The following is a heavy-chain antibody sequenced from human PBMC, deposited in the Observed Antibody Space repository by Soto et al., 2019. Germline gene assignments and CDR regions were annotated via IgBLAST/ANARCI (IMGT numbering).Heavy chain of an antibody. D-gene: IGHD1-26*01. CDR1: GYSFTSYW. Sequence: PGASLRISCKVSGYSFTSYWIGWVRQMPGKGLEWMGIIYPGDSDTRYIPSFQGQVTISADKSISTAYLQWSSLKASDTAMYYCARRQVGAGFYYYYGMDVWGQGTTVTV. CDR3: ARRQVGAGFYYYYGMDV. V-gene: IGHV5-51*01. J-gene: IGHJ6*02. CDR2: IYPGDSDT.